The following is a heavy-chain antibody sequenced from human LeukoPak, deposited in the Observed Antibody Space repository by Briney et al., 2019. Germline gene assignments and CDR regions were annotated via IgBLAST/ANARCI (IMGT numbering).Heavy chain of an antibody. D-gene: IGHD3-10*02. J-gene: IGHJ3*02. CDR3: ARDQSITTFGAFDI. Sequence: GGTLRLSCAASGFTFSGNYMNWIRQAPGKGLEWVSYISSDTTYTDYAGSVKGRFTISRDNAKKLLYLQMNSLRAEDTAIYYCARDQSITTFGAFDIWGQGTMVTVSS. CDR1: GFTFSGNY. V-gene: IGHV3-11*06. CDR2: ISSDTTYT.